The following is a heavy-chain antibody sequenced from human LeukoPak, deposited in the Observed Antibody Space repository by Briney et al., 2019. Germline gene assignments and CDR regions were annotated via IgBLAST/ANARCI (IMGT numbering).Heavy chain of an antibody. CDR2: ISGSGGST. Sequence: PWGSRELSCAASGFPFSSYAMSWVRPAPGRGLGGVSAISGSGGSTYYADSVKGRFTISRDNSKNTLYLQMNSLKTEDTAVYYCTTDKGERELRFQHWGQGTLVTVSS. CDR3: TTDKGERELRFQH. V-gene: IGHV3-23*01. D-gene: IGHD5-18*01. CDR1: GFPFSSYA. J-gene: IGHJ1*01.